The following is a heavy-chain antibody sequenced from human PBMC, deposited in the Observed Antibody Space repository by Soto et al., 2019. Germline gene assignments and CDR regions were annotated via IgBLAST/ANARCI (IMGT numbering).Heavy chain of an antibody. Sequence: ASVKVSCKASGYTFTSYAMHWVRQAPGQRLERMGWINAGNGNTKYSQKFQGRVTITRDTSASTAYMELSSLRSEDTVVYYWAGVGIAAYYYVMDVWGQGTTVTVSS. CDR2: INAGNGNT. J-gene: IGHJ6*02. CDR1: GYTFTSYA. V-gene: IGHV1-3*01. D-gene: IGHD6-13*01. CDR3: AGVGIAAYYYVMDV.